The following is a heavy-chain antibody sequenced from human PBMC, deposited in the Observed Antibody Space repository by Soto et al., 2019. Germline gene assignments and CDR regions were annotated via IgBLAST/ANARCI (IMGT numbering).Heavy chain of an antibody. CDR2: ISSSSSTT. CDR1: GFTFTTYS. J-gene: IGHJ4*02. V-gene: IGHV3-48*02. CDR3: ARDAGSWGY. D-gene: IGHD3-10*01. Sequence: EVQLVESGGGLVQPGGSLRLSCAASGFTFTTYSMNWVRQAPGKGLEWVSYISSSSSTTYYADSVKGRVTISRDNAKKSLYLPMNSLRDEDTAVYYCARDAGSWGYWGQGTLVTVSS.